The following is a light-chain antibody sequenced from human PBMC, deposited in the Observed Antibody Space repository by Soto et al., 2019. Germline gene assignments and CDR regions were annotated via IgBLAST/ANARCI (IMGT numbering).Light chain of an antibody. CDR2: GNS. CDR1: SSNIGAGYD. V-gene: IGLV1-40*01. J-gene: IGLJ1*01. Sequence: QPVLTQPPSVSGAPGQRVTISCTGSSSNIGAGYDVHWYQQLPGTAPKVLIYGNSDRPSGVPDRFSGSKSGTSASLAITGLQAEDEADYYCQSYDSSLSVLYVFGTGTKLTVL. CDR3: QSYDSSLSVLYV.